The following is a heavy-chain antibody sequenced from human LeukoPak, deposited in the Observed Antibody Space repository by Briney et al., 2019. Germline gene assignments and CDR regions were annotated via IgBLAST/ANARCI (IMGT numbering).Heavy chain of an antibody. Sequence: GSLRLSCAASGFTFSSYAMSWIRQPPGKGLEWIGYIYYSGSTNYNPSLKSRVTISVDTSKNQFSLKLSSVTAADTAVYYCARLGPPYYYDSSGPGGAFDIWGQGTMVTVSS. V-gene: IGHV4-59*08. CDR1: GFTFSSYA. CDR3: ARLGPPYYYDSSGPGGAFDI. D-gene: IGHD3-22*01. CDR2: IYYSGST. J-gene: IGHJ3*02.